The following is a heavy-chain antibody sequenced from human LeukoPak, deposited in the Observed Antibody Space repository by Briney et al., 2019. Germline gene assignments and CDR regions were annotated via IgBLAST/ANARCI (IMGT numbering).Heavy chain of an antibody. CDR3: ARDGYYDFLTGLGESYYSDY. CDR1: GFTFSSYW. D-gene: IGHD3-9*01. J-gene: IGHJ4*02. CDR2: IKTDGSQI. Sequence: PGGSLRLSCVASGFTFSSYWMTWVRQAPGKGLEWVANIKTDGSQIYYVDSVKGRFTISRDNAKNSLYLQMNSLRAEDTAMYYCARDGYYDFLTGLGESYYSDYWGQGTLVTVSS. V-gene: IGHV3-7*01.